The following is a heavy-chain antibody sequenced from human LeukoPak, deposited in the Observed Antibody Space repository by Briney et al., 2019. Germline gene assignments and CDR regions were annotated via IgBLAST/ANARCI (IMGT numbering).Heavy chain of an antibody. D-gene: IGHD4-11*01. CDR2: ISCDGSNK. CDR1: GFTFSSYG. V-gene: IGHV3-30*03. J-gene: IGHJ4*02. Sequence: GGSLRLSCAVSGFTFSSYGMHWVRQAPGKGLEWVAVISCDGSNKWYADSVKGRFTISRDNSKNTLNLQMNSLRAEDTAVYYCARSTGITVTGTWYFDYWGQGTLVTVSS. CDR3: ARSTGITVTGTWYFDY.